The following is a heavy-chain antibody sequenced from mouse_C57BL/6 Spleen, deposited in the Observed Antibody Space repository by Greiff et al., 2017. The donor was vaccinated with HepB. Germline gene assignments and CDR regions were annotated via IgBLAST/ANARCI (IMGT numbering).Heavy chain of an antibody. Sequence: QVHVKQPGAELVKPGASVKMSCKASGYTFTSYWITWVKQRPGQGLEWIGDIYPGSGSTNYNEKFKSKATLTVDTSSSTAYMQLSSLTSEDSAVYYCARRGSSSYWYFDVWGTGTTVTVSS. CDR3: ARRGSSSYWYFDV. V-gene: IGHV1-55*01. CDR2: IYPGSGST. D-gene: IGHD1-1*01. J-gene: IGHJ1*03. CDR1: GYTFTSYW.